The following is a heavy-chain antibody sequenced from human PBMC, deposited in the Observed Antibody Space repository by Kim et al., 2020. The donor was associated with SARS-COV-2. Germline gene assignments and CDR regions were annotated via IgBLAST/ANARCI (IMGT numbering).Heavy chain of an antibody. J-gene: IGHJ6*02. D-gene: IGHD3-22*01. CDR1: GFTFSSYS. CDR3: ARDPDYYDSSGYYSDYYYCMDV. CDR2: ISSSSSTI. V-gene: IGHV3-48*02. Sequence: GGSLRLSCAASGFTFSSYSMNWVRQAPGKGLEWVSYISSSSSTIYYADSVKGRFTISRDNAKNSLYLQMNSLRDEDTAVYYCARDPDYYDSSGYYSDYYYCMDVWCQGTTVTVSS.